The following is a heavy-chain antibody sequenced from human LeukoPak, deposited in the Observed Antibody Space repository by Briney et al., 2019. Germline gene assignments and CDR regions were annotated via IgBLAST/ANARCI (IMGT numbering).Heavy chain of an antibody. CDR3: ARGGGKRGYSYGQGPHQY. J-gene: IGHJ4*02. D-gene: IGHD5-18*01. CDR2: IYYSGST. V-gene: IGHV4-39*07. CDR1: GGSISSSSYY. Sequence: PSETLSLTCTVSGGSISSSSYYWGWIRQPPGKGLEWIGSIYYSGSTYYNPSLKSRVTISVDTSKNQFSLKLSSVTAADTAVYYCARGGGKRGYSYGQGPHQYWGQGTLVTVSS.